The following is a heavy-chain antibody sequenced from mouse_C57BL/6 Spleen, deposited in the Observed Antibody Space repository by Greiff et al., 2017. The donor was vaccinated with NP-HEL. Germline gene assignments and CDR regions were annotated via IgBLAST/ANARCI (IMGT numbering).Heavy chain of an antibody. Sequence: VQLKESGAELVRPGASVKLSCTASGFNIKDDYMHWVKQRPEQGLEWIGWIDPENGDTEYASKFQGKATITADTSSNTAYLQLSSLTSEDTAVYYCTTEIVAKDFDYWGQGTTLTVSS. CDR1: GFNIKDDY. J-gene: IGHJ2*01. CDR2: IDPENGDT. CDR3: TTEIVAKDFDY. V-gene: IGHV14-4*01. D-gene: IGHD1-1*01.